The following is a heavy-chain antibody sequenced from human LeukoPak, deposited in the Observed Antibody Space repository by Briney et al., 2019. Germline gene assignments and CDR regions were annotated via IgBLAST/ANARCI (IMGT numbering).Heavy chain of an antibody. D-gene: IGHD3-10*01. Sequence: GESLKISCKGSGYIFNIYWIGWVRQMPGKGPEWMGIIYPDDSDTIYSPSFQGQVTISADKSINTAYLQWSSLKASDTAMYYCVRPRVNRIGGVVIGAHFDNWGQGTLVTVSS. CDR1: GYIFNIYW. CDR3: VRPRVNRIGGVVIGAHFDN. J-gene: IGHJ4*02. V-gene: IGHV5-51*01. CDR2: IYPDDSDT.